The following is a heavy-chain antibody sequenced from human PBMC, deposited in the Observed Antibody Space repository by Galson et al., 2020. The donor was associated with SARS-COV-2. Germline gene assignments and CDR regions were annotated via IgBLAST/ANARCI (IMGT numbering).Heavy chain of an antibody. CDR1: GFTFNSYE. CDR2: ISSGASII. V-gene: IGHV3-48*03. D-gene: IGHD3-3*01. CDR3: ARVNFWEPYPYYYYFDC. J-gene: IGHJ6*03. Sequence: GESLKISCAASGFTFNSYEMSWVRQGPGGGLEWVSYISSGASIIRYADSVKGRFTISRDNAENSLHLQMNSLSPEYTAVYYCARVNFWEPYPYYYYFDCWGKGTTVTGS.